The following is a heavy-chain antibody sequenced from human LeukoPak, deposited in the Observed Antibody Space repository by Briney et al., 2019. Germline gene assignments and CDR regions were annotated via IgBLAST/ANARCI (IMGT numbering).Heavy chain of an antibody. Sequence: SVKVFCKASGYTFTSYNMHWVRQAPGQGLEWVGRIIPILDLTDYAQKFQGRVTITADQSTRTAFIELRRLTSEDTAVYFCAREPERAVVFEYWGQGTLVTVSS. D-gene: IGHD2-2*01. J-gene: IGHJ4*02. CDR1: GYTFTSYN. CDR3: AREPERAVVFEY. CDR2: IIPILDLT. V-gene: IGHV1-69*04.